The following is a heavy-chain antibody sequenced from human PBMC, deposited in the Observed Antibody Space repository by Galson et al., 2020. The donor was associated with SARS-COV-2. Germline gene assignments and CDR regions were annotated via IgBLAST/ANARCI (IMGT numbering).Heavy chain of an antibody. Sequence: ASVKVSCKASGYTFTLYGINWVRQAPGQGLEWMGWISNNNGQTKYADRFQGRVTMTTDTSTSTAYMELRSLTSDDTAVYYCARDDRILADDIGDNWFDPWGQGTLVTVSS. CDR3: ARDDRILADDIGDNWFDP. V-gene: IGHV1-18*04. D-gene: IGHD5-12*01. CDR2: ISNNNGQT. CDR1: GYTFTLYG. J-gene: IGHJ5*02.